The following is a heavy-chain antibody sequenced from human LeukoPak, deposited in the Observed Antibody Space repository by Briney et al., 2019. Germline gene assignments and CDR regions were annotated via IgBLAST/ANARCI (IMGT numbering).Heavy chain of an antibody. V-gene: IGHV4-39*07. D-gene: IGHD1-1*01. CDR1: GASLSSNSYY. CDR3: ARVPLERPYYFDY. J-gene: IGHJ4*02. CDR2: IYYSGST. Sequence: SETLSLTCTVSGASLSSNSYYWGWIRQPPGKGLEWLGSIYYSGSTDYNPSLKGRVTISVDTSKNQFSLKLSSVTAADTAVYYCARVPLERPYYFDYWGQGTLVTVSS.